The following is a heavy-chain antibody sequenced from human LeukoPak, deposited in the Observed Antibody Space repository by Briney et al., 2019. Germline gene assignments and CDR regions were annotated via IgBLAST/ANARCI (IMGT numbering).Heavy chain of an antibody. CDR3: ARRNFVRSSPTFDP. CDR2: IYPGDSDT. Sequence: GESLKISCKGSGYSFPSHWIGWVRQMPGKGLEWMGIIYPGDSDTRYSPSFQGQVTISADKSISTAYLQWSSLKASDTAMYYCARRNFVRSSPTFDPWGQGTLVTVSS. CDR1: GYSFPSHW. J-gene: IGHJ5*02. D-gene: IGHD6-13*01. V-gene: IGHV5-51*01.